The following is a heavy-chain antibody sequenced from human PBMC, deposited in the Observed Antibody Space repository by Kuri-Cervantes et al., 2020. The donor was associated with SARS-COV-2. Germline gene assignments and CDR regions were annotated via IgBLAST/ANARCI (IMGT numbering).Heavy chain of an antibody. D-gene: IGHD3-9*01. J-gene: IGHJ4*02. Sequence: ASVKVSCKASGYTFTSYDINWVRQATGQGLEWMGWMNPNSGNTGYAQKFQGRVTITRNTSISTAYMELSSLRSEDTAVYYCARGGLRYFDWLPDQGYFDYWGQGTLVTVSS. CDR3: ARGGLRYFDWLPDQGYFDY. CDR2: MNPNSGNT. V-gene: IGHV1-8*03. CDR1: GYTFTSYD.